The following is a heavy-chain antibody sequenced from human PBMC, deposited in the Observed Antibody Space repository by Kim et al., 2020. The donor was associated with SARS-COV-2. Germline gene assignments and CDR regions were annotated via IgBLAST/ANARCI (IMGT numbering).Heavy chain of an antibody. CDR3: ARYIGGSGSYYNSNNWFDP. Sequence: SETLSLTCTVSGGSISSSSYYWGWIRQPPGKGLEWIGSIYYSGSTYYNPSLKSRVTISVDTSKNQFSLKLSSVTAADTAVYYCARYIGGSGSYYNSNNWFDPWGQGTLVTVSS. V-gene: IGHV4-39*01. CDR1: GGSISSSSYY. CDR2: IYYSGST. D-gene: IGHD3-10*01. J-gene: IGHJ5*02.